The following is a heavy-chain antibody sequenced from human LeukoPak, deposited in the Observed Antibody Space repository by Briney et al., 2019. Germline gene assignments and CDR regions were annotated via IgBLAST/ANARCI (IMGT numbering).Heavy chain of an antibody. CDR1: GFTVSSNY. Sequence: GGSLRLSCAASGFTVSSNYMSWVRQAPGKGLEWVSVIYSGGSTYYADSVKGRFTISRDNSKNTLYLQMNSLRAEDTAVYYCARDSGGNYFDYWGLGTLVTVSS. V-gene: IGHV3-53*01. D-gene: IGHD3-16*01. CDR3: ARDSGGNYFDY. J-gene: IGHJ4*02. CDR2: IYSGGST.